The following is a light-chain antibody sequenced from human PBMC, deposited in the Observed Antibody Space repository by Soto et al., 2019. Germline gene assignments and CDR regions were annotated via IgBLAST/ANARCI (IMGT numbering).Light chain of an antibody. CDR1: QSVSSGY. V-gene: IGKV3-20*01. J-gene: IGKJ2*01. CDR3: QQYGSTPRT. CDR2: GAS. Sequence: EIVLTQSPGTLSLSPGERATLSCRASQSVSSGYLAWYQQKPGQAPRLLIHGASSRAPGIPDRFSDSGSGTDFTLTISRLEPDDCGVYYCQQYGSTPRTFGQGTKLEIK.